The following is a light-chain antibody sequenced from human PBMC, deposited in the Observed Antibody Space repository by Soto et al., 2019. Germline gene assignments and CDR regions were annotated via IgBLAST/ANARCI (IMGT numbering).Light chain of an antibody. CDR1: SGHSSYA. J-gene: IGLJ3*02. Sequence: QPVLTQSPSASASLGASVKLTCTLSSGHSSYAIAWHQQQPEKGPRYLMKLNSDGSHSKGDGIPDRFSRSSSGAERYLTISSLQSEDEADYYCQTWGTGIWVFGGGTKLTVL. CDR2: LNSDGSH. V-gene: IGLV4-69*01. CDR3: QTWGTGIWV.